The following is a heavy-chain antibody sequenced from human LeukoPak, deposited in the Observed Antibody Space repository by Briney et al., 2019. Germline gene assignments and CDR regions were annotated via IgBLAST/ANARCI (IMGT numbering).Heavy chain of an antibody. CDR3: TKDATYYYDSGNYYYMDV. J-gene: IGHJ6*03. V-gene: IGHV3-30*02. CDR2: IRYSGSNK. Sequence: GGSLRLSCSASGFTFSSYGMHWVRQAPGKGLEWVTFIRYSGSNKYYADSVKGRFTISRDNSKNTLYLQMNSLRAEDTAVYYCTKDATYYYDSGNYYYMDVWGKGTTVTASS. D-gene: IGHD3-10*01. CDR1: GFTFSSYG.